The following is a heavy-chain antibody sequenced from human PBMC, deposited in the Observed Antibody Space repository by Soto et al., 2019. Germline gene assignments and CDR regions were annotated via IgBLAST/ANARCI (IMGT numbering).Heavy chain of an antibody. D-gene: IGHD1-20*01. V-gene: IGHV3-21*01. CDR3: ARETESYIWNDGLMDV. Sequence: EVLLVESGGGLVKPGGSLTLSCAASGFTFSSFTMNWVRQSPGKGLEWVSSITPSGSPAFIYYADSVKGRFTVSRDNANNSLSLQTNSLRDEDTAVYDCARETESYIWNDGLMDVWGQGTRVTVSS. CDR1: GFTFSSFT. J-gene: IGHJ6*02. CDR2: ITPSGSPAFI.